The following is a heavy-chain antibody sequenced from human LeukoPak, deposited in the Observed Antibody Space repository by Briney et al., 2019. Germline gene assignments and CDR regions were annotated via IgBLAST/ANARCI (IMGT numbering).Heavy chain of an antibody. D-gene: IGHD3-9*01. CDR1: GFTFSSYA. CDR2: ISGSGGST. V-gene: IGHV3-23*01. Sequence: GGSLRLSCAASGFTFSSYAVSWVRQAPGKGLEWVSAISGSGGSTYYADSVKGRFTISRDNSKNTLYLQMNSLRAEDTAVYYCAKDVNILTGYFLDYWGQGTLVTVSS. J-gene: IGHJ4*02. CDR3: AKDVNILTGYFLDY.